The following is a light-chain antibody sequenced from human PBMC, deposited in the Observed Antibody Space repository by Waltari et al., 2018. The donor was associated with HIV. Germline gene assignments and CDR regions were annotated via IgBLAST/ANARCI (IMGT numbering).Light chain of an antibody. CDR1: TSNIGRNT. CDR3: ASWDDSLNGPV. J-gene: IGLJ2*01. Sequence: QSVLTQPPSASGTPEQRVTISCSGTTSNIGRNTVSWFQQFPGTAPKVLIYGKKPRPSRVPDRFSGSKSGTSASLAISGLQSEDEADYYCASWDDSLNGPVFGGGTKLTVV. V-gene: IGLV1-44*01. CDR2: GKK.